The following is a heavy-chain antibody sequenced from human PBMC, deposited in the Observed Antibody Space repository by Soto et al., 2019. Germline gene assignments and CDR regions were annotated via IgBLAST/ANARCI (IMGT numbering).Heavy chain of an antibody. Sequence: ASVKVSCKASGYPFTTYNVSWVRQAPGQGLEWKGWMNANTGNSDTAQKLKGRVIMATDTSTSTAYLDLRSLRSDDTAVYYFGRNITVVWGPIFHFSIEGWGIGTMVTVSS. J-gene: IGHJ3*01. V-gene: IGHV1-18*01. D-gene: IGHD3-10*01. CDR2: MNANTGNS. CDR3: GRNITVVWGPIFHFSIEG. CDR1: GYPFTTYN.